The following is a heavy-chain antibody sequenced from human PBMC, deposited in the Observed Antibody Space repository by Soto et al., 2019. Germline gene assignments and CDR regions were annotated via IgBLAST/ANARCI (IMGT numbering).Heavy chain of an antibody. CDR3: ARDNTGYSSGERPPDDAFDI. CDR1: GDSVSSNSAA. CDR2: TYYRSKWYN. J-gene: IGHJ3*02. Sequence: SQTLSLTCVISGDSVSSNSAAWNWIRQSPSRGLEWLGRTYYRSKWYNDYAVSVKSRITINPDTSKNQFSLQLNSVTPEDTAVYYCARDNTGYSSGERPPDDAFDIWGQGTMVTVSS. V-gene: IGHV6-1*01. D-gene: IGHD6-19*01.